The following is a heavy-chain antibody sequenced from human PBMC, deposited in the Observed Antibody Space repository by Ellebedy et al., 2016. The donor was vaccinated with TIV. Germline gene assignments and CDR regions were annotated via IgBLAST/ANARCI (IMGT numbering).Heavy chain of an antibody. J-gene: IGHJ6*02. D-gene: IGHD3-16*01. Sequence: GESLKISXAASGFTFSSYGMHWVRQAPGKGLEWVAVISYDGSNKYYADSVKGRFTISRDNSKNTLYLQMNSLRAEDTAVYYCARVGDLLVWLQSHYGMDVWGQGTTVTVSS. V-gene: IGHV3-30*03. CDR2: ISYDGSNK. CDR1: GFTFSSYG. CDR3: ARVGDLLVWLQSHYGMDV.